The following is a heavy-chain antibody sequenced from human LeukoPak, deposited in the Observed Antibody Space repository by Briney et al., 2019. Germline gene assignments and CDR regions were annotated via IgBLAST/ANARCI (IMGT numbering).Heavy chain of an antibody. V-gene: IGHV3-15*01. Sequence: GGSLRLSCAASGFTVTNAWMTWVRQAPGKGLEWAGRIKSKTDGGTTDYAAPVKGRFTISRDDSKNTLYLQMNSLETEDTAVYYCTTEPAYFQHWGQGTLVTVSS. CDR1: GFTVTNAW. J-gene: IGHJ1*01. CDR2: IKSKTDGGTT. CDR3: TTEPAYFQH.